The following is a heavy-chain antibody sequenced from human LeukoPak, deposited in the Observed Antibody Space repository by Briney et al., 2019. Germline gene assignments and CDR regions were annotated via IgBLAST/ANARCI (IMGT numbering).Heavy chain of an antibody. J-gene: IGHJ4*02. D-gene: IGHD4-23*01. CDR1: GGSISSYY. V-gene: IGHV4-4*08. CDR3: ARRVHGGTLDY. CDR2: IYSSGST. Sequence: PSETLSLTCTVPGGSISSYYWSWIRQPPRKGLEWIGYIYSSGSTNYNPSLKSRVTISVDMSRNQFSLKLSSVTAADTAVYYCARRVHGGTLDYWGQGTLVTVSS.